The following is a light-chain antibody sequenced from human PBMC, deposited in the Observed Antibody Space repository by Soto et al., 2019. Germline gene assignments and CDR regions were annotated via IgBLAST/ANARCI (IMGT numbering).Light chain of an antibody. Sequence: QPVLTQPASVSGSPGQSITISCTGTSSDGGGYNYVSWYQQHPGKAPKLMIYEVSNRPSGVSNRFSGSKSGNTASLTISGLQAEDEADYYCSSYTSSSTPFVFGTGTKLTVL. J-gene: IGLJ1*01. CDR2: EVS. CDR1: SSDGGGYNY. V-gene: IGLV2-14*01. CDR3: SSYTSSSTPFV.